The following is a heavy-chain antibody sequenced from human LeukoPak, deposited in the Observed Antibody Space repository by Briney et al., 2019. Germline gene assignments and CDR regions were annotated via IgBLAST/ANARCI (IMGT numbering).Heavy chain of an antibody. Sequence: ASVKVSCKASGYTFTSYGISWVRQAPGQGLEWMGWISAYNGNTNYAQKLQGRATMTTDTSTSTAYMELRSLRSDDTAVYYCARASAIAAAGHSDYWGQGTLVTVSS. V-gene: IGHV1-18*01. CDR3: ARASAIAAAGHSDY. J-gene: IGHJ4*02. CDR1: GYTFTSYG. D-gene: IGHD6-13*01. CDR2: ISAYNGNT.